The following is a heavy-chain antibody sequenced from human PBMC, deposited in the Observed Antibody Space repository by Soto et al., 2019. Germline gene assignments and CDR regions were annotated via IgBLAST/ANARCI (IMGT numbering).Heavy chain of an antibody. D-gene: IGHD6-13*01. Sequence: QVQLQQWGAGLLKPSETLSLTCAVYGGSFSGYYWSWIRQPPGKGLEWFGEINHSGSTNYIPSLKSRVTIDVDTSNDQFSRKLRAVAAADTAVYYCARGLYISSLSYFDYWGQGTLVTVSS. CDR2: INHSGST. J-gene: IGHJ4*02. CDR3: ARGLYISSLSYFDY. CDR1: GGSFSGYY. V-gene: IGHV4-34*01.